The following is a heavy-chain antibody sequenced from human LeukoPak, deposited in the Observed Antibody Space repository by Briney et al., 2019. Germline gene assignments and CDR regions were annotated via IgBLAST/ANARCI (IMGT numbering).Heavy chain of an antibody. V-gene: IGHV4-59*02. D-gene: IGHD5-12*01. CDR2: SYYTGST. J-gene: IGHJ4*02. CDR1: GGSVSTYH. Sequence: PSETLSHTCTVSGGSVSTYHWGWIRQPPGKGLEWIGYSYYTGSTNYNPSLTGRVTISVDMSKNQFSLKLISVTAADTAVYHCARVRGGYDAIDHWGQGTLVTVSS. CDR3: ARVRGGYDAIDH.